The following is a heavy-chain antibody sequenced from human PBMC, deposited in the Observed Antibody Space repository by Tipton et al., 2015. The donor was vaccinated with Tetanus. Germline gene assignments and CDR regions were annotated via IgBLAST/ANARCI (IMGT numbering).Heavy chain of an antibody. V-gene: IGHV3-11*01. Sequence: GSLRLSCAASGFTFSDCYMVWIRQAPGKGLEWLSFISHSGTTIYNADSVKGRFTISRDNAENSLYLQMNSLRAEDTAVYYCARVDDSVWGSPFDPWGQGVLVTVSS. D-gene: IGHD3-16*01. CDR1: GFTFSDCY. J-gene: IGHJ5*02. CDR3: ARVDDSVWGSPFDP. CDR2: ISHSGTTI.